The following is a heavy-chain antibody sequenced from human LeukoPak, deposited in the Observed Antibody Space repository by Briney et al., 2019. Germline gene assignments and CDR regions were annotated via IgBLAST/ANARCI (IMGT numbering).Heavy chain of an antibody. CDR1: GYSISSGYY. V-gene: IGHV4-38-2*02. CDR2: IYHSGNT. CDR3: ARTLWQEVGY. D-gene: IGHD2-21*01. Sequence: SETLSLTCTVSGYSISSGYYWGWIRQPPGKGLEWIGSIYHSGNTYYNPFLKSRVTISVDTSKNQFSLKLNSVTAADTAVYFCARTLWQEVGYWGQGTLVTVSS. J-gene: IGHJ4*02.